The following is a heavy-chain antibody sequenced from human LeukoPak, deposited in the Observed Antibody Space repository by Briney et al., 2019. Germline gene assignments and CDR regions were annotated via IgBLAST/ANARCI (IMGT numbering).Heavy chain of an antibody. J-gene: IGHJ4*02. Sequence: PGGSLRLSCAASGCTFSGDWRKWVRQAPGKGLEGGANIRQDGRDKYYVDSVKGRFTISRDNAKNSLYMQMNSLRAEDTAVYYCARVSTGSGHDYLDYWGQGTLVTVSS. CDR1: GCTFSGDW. CDR2: IRQDGRDK. CDR3: ARVSTGSGHDYLDY. D-gene: IGHD2-15*01. V-gene: IGHV3-7*01.